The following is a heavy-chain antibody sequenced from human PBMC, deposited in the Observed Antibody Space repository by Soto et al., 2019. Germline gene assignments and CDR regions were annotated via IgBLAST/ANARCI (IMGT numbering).Heavy chain of an antibody. J-gene: IGHJ6*03. Sequence: GGSLRLSCAASGFTFRNYAMAWVRQAPGKGLEWVATVTDSGRSPYYADSVRGRFTISRDNSKNTLYLEMNSLRAEDTAVYFCAKDVTTNFYYMDVWGKGTTVTVSS. CDR2: VTDSGRSP. V-gene: IGHV3-23*01. D-gene: IGHD4-17*01. CDR1: GFTFRNYA. CDR3: AKDVTTNFYYMDV.